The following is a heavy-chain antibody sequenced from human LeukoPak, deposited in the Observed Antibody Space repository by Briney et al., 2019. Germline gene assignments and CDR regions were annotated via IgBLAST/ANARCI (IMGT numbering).Heavy chain of an antibody. CDR3: VTWGNTSSWFRYFDL. D-gene: IGHD6-13*01. CDR2: INRDGGEK. J-gene: IGHJ2*01. V-gene: IGHV3-7*01. Sequence: PGGSLRLSCAASGFSLSAYWMTWVRQAPGKGLEWVANINRDGGEKYYVDSVKGRFTISRDNANNSLFLQMDSLRAEDTAVYYCVTWGNTSSWFRYFDLWGRGTLVTVSS. CDR1: GFSLSAYW.